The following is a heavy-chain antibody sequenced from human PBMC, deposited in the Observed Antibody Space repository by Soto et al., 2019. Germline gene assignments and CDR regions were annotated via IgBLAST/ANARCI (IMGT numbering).Heavy chain of an antibody. CDR2: IYYSGTT. CDR3: ASLGRYCSSTSCPDY. V-gene: IGHV4-61*01. J-gene: IGHJ4*02. Sequence: SETLSLTGAVSGDSVSNDNYYWSWIRQPPGKGLEWIGYIYYSGTTNYNSYLKSRLSLSVDMSKNQFSLKLASVTAADTAVYYCASLGRYCSSTSCPDYWGQGTLVTVSS. CDR1: GDSVSNDNYY. D-gene: IGHD2-2*01.